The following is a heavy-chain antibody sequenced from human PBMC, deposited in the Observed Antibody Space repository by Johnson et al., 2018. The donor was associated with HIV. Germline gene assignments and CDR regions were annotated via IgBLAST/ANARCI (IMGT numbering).Heavy chain of an antibody. Sequence: QVQLVESGGGLVQPGRSLRLSCAASGFTFSSYAIHWVRQAPGKGLEWVAVISYDGTDKYYADSVKGRLTISRDNAKNTLFLQMNSLRPEDTAVYYCARGYCTHGVCYTKVDAFDIWGQGTMVTVSS. D-gene: IGHD2-8*01. J-gene: IGHJ3*02. CDR2: ISYDGTDK. CDR1: GFTFSSYA. CDR3: ARGYCTHGVCYTKVDAFDI. V-gene: IGHV3-30*04.